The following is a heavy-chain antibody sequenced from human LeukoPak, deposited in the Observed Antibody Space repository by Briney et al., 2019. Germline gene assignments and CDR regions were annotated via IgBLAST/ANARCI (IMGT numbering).Heavy chain of an antibody. CDR3: ARDNYDSSGPYYFDY. J-gene: IGHJ4*02. V-gene: IGHV3-48*03. D-gene: IGHD3-22*01. CDR2: ISSSGSTI. Sequence: GGSLRLSCAASGFTFSTYEMTWVRQSPGKGLEWVSYISSSGSTIYYADSVKGRFTISRDNARNSLYLQMNNLRAEDTAVYYCARDNYDSSGPYYFDYWGQGTLVTVSS. CDR1: GFTFSTYE.